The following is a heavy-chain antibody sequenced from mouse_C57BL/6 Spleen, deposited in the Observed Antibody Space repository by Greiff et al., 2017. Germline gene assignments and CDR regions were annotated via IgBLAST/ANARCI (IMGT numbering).Heavy chain of an antibody. Sequence: QVQLQQSGAELMKPGASVKLSCKATGYTFTGYWIEWVKQRPGHGLEWIGEILPGSGSTHYNEKFKGRATFTADTTSNTAYMQRSSLTTEDSAIYYCARQNYYGSSYGFAYWGQGTLVTVSA. CDR1: GYTFTGYW. J-gene: IGHJ3*01. V-gene: IGHV1-9*01. CDR2: ILPGSGST. D-gene: IGHD1-1*01. CDR3: ARQNYYGSSYGFAY.